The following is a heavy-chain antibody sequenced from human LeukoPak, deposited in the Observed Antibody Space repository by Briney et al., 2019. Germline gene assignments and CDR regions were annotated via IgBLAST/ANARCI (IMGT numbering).Heavy chain of an antibody. CDR3: AKDLYDLWGKPVDY. CDR1: GFTFSSYA. D-gene: IGHD3-3*01. J-gene: IGHJ4*02. CDR2: ISGSGGST. V-gene: IGHV3-23*01. Sequence: PGGSLRLSCAASGFTFSSYAMSWVRQAPGKGLEGVSAISGSGGSTYYADSVKGRFTISRDNSKNTLYLQMNSLRAEDTAVYYCAKDLYDLWGKPVDYWGQGTLVTVSS.